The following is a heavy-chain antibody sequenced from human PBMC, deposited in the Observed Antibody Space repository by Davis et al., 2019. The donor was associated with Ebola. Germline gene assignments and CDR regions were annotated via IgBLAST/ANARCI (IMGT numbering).Heavy chain of an antibody. J-gene: IGHJ4*02. CDR1: GFTFSSYA. CDR2: ISGSGGST. Sequence: GGSLRLSCAASGFTFSSYAMSWVRQAPGKGLEWVSAISGSGGSTYYADSGKGRFTISRDNSKNTLYLQMSSLRIEDTAVYYCVKGSITMTVVVYFDLWGQGTLVTVSS. CDR3: VKGSITMTVVVYFDL. D-gene: IGHD3-22*01. V-gene: IGHV3-23*01.